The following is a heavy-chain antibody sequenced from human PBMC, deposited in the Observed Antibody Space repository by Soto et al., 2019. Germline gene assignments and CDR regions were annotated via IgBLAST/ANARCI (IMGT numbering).Heavy chain of an antibody. CDR1: GFTFSSYG. D-gene: IGHD4-17*01. CDR3: ASQPPTLR. Sequence: QVQLVESGGGVVQPGRSLRLSCAASGFTFSSYGMHWVRQAPGEGLEWVAVISYDGSNKYYADSVKGRFTISRDNSKNTLYLQMNSLRAEDTAVYYCASQPPTLRWGQGTLVTVSS. V-gene: IGHV3-30*03. CDR2: ISYDGSNK. J-gene: IGHJ4*02.